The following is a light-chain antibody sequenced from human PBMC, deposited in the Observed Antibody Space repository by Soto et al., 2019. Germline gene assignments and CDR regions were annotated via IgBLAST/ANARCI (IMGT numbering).Light chain of an antibody. Sequence: EIVLTQSPATLSFSQGERSTVCCRASQSVNNYLAWYQQKPGQAPRLLIYDTSDRASGIPARFSGSGSGTDFTLTISSLEPEDFAVFYCQQRSVWPWTFGQGTKVDIK. CDR3: QQRSVWPWT. J-gene: IGKJ1*01. CDR1: QSVNNY. CDR2: DTS. V-gene: IGKV3-11*01.